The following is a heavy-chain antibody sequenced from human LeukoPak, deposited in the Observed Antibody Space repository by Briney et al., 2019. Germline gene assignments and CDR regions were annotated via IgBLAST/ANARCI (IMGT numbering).Heavy chain of an antibody. CDR3: ARRQSGMFDY. V-gene: IGHV1-69*04. Sequence: SVKVSCKASGYTFTSYAINWVRQAPGQGLEWMGRIIPILGIANYAQKFQGRVTITADKSTSTAYMELSSLRSEDTAVYYCARRQSGMFDYWGQGTLVTVSS. J-gene: IGHJ4*02. CDR2: IIPILGIA. D-gene: IGHD3-10*02. CDR1: GYTFTSYA.